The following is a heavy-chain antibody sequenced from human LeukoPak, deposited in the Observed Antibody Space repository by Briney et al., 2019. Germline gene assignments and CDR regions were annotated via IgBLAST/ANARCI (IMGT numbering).Heavy chain of an antibody. V-gene: IGHV1-69*13. Sequence: ASVKVSCKASGGTFSSYAISWVRQAPGQGLEWMGGIIPIFGTANYAQKFQGRVTITADESTSTAYMELSSLRSEDTAVYYCARARQWLVVYYGMDVWGQGTTVTVSS. CDR1: GGTFSSYA. D-gene: IGHD6-19*01. J-gene: IGHJ6*02. CDR2: IIPIFGTA. CDR3: ARARQWLVVYYGMDV.